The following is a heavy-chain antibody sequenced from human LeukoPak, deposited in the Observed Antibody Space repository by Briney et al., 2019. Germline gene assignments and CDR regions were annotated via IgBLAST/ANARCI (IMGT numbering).Heavy chain of an antibody. D-gene: IGHD2-2*01. V-gene: IGHV3-33*06. J-gene: IGHJ6*03. CDR3: AKDYCSSTSCPPRSGYYYYYMDV. CDR1: GFTFSSYG. CDR2: IWYDGSNK. Sequence: GGSLRLSCAASGFTFSSYGMHWVRQAPGKGLEWVSVIWYDGSNKYYADSVKGRFTISRDNSKNTLYLQMNSLRAEDTAVYYCAKDYCSSTSCPPRSGYYYYYMDVWGKGNTVTVSS.